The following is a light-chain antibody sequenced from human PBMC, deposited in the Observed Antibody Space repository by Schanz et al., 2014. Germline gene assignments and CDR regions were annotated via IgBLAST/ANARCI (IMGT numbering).Light chain of an antibody. CDR3: QQYSVSSWS. CDR1: QSVSSSY. CDR2: GAS. Sequence: VLTQSPGTLSLSPGERATLSCRASQSVSSSYFAWFQQKPGQAPRLLIYGASSRATGIPARFSGSGSGTDFTLTISRLEPEDFAVYYCQQYSVSSWSFGQGTKVEIK. V-gene: IGKV3-20*01. J-gene: IGKJ1*01.